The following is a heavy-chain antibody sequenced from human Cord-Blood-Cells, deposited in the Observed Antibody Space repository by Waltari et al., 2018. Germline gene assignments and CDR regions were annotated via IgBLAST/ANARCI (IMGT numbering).Heavy chain of an antibody. V-gene: IGHV4-39*01. D-gene: IGHD7-27*01. CDR3: ATELGGYFDL. CDR1: GGSISRSSSY. CDR2: IYYSGST. J-gene: IGHJ2*01. Sequence: QLQLQESGPGLVKPSETLSLTCTVSGGSISRSSSYWGWIRQPTGKGLEWIGSIYYSGSTYYNPSLKSRVTISVDTSKNQFSLKLSSVTAADTAVYYCATELGGYFDLWGRGTLVTVSS.